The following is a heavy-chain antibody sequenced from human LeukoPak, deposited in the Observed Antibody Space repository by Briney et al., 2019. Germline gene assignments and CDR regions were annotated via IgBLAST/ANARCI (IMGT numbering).Heavy chain of an antibody. Sequence: GGSLRLSCTASGFTFGDCAMSWFRQAPGKGLEWVGFIRSKAYGGTTEYAASVKGRFTISRDDSKSIAYLQMNSLKTEDTAVYSCAREGNYYGSGSYDYWGQGTLVTVSS. D-gene: IGHD3-10*01. J-gene: IGHJ4*02. CDR1: GFTFGDCA. CDR3: AREGNYYGSGSYDY. CDR2: IRSKAYGGTT. V-gene: IGHV3-49*03.